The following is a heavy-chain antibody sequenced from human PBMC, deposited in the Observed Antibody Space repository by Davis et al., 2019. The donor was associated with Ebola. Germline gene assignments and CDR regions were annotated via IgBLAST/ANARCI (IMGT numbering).Heavy chain of an antibody. D-gene: IGHD4-17*01. CDR3: ARGYGDYVSSCFDY. V-gene: IGHV3-74*01. J-gene: IGHJ4*02. Sequence: PGGSLRLSCAASGFTFSSYWMHWVRQAPGKGLGWVSRINSDGSSTSYADSVKGRFTISRDNAKNTLYLQMNSLRTEDTAVYYCARGYGDYVSSCFDYWGQGTLVTVSS. CDR1: GFTFSSYW. CDR2: INSDGSST.